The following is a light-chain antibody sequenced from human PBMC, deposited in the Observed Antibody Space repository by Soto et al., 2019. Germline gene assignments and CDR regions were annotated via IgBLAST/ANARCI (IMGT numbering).Light chain of an antibody. J-gene: IGKJ3*01. CDR1: QSFSSN. CDR3: QQYNNWPFT. Sequence: EIVMTQSPATLSVSPGERATLSCRASQSFSSNLAWYQQKPGQAPRLLIYGASTRATGIPARFSGSGSGTEFILTISSLQSEDFAVYYCQQYNNWPFTFGPGTKVDIK. V-gene: IGKV3-15*01. CDR2: GAS.